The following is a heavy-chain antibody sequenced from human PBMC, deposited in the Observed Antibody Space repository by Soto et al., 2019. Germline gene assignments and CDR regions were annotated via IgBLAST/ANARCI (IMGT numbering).Heavy chain of an antibody. Sequence: GESLKISCRGSGYSFTSNWISWVRQMPGKGLEWMGRIDPRDSYTNYSPSFQGHVTISTDKSISTAYLQWSSLEASDTAMHYCARLRTAATGSDFDFWGPGTLVTVSS. CDR3: ARLRTAATGSDFDF. J-gene: IGHJ4*02. CDR1: GYSFTSNW. V-gene: IGHV5-10-1*01. CDR2: IDPRDSYT. D-gene: IGHD6-13*01.